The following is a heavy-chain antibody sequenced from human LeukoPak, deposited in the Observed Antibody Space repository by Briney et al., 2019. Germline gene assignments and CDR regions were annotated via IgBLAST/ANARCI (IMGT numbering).Heavy chain of an antibody. CDR3: ARAYRSGFQCFNGVCYQFDY. J-gene: IGHJ4*02. CDR1: GYTFTSYG. V-gene: IGHV1-18*01. Sequence: ASVKVSCKASGYTFTSYGISWVRQAPGQGLEWMGWISVYDGSTNYAQKLQGRVTMTTDTSTSTAYMELRSLRSDDTAVYYCARAYRSGFQCFNGVCYQFDYWGQGTLVTVSS. D-gene: IGHD2-8*01. CDR2: ISVYDGST.